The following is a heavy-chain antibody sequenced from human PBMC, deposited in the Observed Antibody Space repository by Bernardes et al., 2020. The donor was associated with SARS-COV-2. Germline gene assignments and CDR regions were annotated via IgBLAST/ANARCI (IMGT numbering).Heavy chain of an antibody. V-gene: IGHV1-8*01. CDR1: GFTFSSYD. J-gene: IGHJ4*02. D-gene: IGHD6-19*01. CDR2: MNPTSGDT. Sequence: ASVKVSCMASGFTFSSYDVSWVRQASGQGLEWMGRMNPTSGDTGYAQKFQGRVTMTRNTSITTAYMELTGLTSEDTAVYFCARSIPLSSGWFHLDYWGPGTVVIVSS. CDR3: ARSIPLSSGWFHLDY.